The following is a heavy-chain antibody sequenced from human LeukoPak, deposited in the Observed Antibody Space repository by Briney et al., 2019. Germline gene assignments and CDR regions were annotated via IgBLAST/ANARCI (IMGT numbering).Heavy chain of an antibody. J-gene: IGHJ5*02. CDR2: IYYSGST. CDR3: ARVKVRGVMRWFDP. Sequence: SETLSLTCTVSGGSISSYYWSWIRQPPGKGLEWIGYIYYSGSTNYNPSLKSRVTISVDTSKNQFSLKLSSVTAADTAVYYCARVKVRGVMRWFDPWGQGTLVTVSS. V-gene: IGHV4-59*12. D-gene: IGHD3-10*01. CDR1: GGSISSYY.